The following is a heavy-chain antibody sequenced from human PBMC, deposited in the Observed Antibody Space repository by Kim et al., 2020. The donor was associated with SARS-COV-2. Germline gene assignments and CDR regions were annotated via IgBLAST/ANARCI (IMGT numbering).Heavy chain of an antibody. CDR3: ARGTFQQGFDP. Sequence: GGSLRLSCEASGFTFSNYWMNWVRQGPGKGLVWVSRINSDGGDTHYADSVKGRFTISRDNAENTLHLQLNSLGVEATAIYYCARGTFQQGFDPWGQGTLVTVSS. J-gene: IGHJ5*02. CDR2: INSDGGDT. V-gene: IGHV3-74*01. CDR1: GFTFSNYW.